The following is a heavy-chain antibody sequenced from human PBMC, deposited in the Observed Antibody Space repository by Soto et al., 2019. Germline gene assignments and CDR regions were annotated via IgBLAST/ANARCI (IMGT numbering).Heavy chain of an antibody. Sequence: ASVKVSCKASGGTFSTYAISWVRQAPGQGLEWVGGIIPIFGTANYAQKFQGRVTITADESTSTAYMELSSLRSEDTAVYYCARAAYSYGTAYLSYYYGMDVWGQVTTVTVSS. J-gene: IGHJ6*02. CDR3: ARAAYSYGTAYLSYYYGMDV. D-gene: IGHD5-18*01. CDR1: GGTFSTYA. V-gene: IGHV1-69*13. CDR2: IIPIFGTA.